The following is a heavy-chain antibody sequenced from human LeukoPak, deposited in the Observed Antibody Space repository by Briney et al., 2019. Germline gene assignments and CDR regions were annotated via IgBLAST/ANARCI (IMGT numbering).Heavy chain of an antibody. J-gene: IGHJ4*02. V-gene: IGHV3-48*01. D-gene: IGHD1-26*01. CDR2: ISGSSSTI. Sequence: GGSLRLSCAASGFTFSSYSMNWVRQAPGKGLEWVSYISGSSSTISYADSVKGRFIISRDNAKNSLYLQMNSLRAEDTAVYYCARDRKSGEWDLVPWGQGTLVTVSS. CDR3: ARDRKSGEWDLVP. CDR1: GFTFSSYS.